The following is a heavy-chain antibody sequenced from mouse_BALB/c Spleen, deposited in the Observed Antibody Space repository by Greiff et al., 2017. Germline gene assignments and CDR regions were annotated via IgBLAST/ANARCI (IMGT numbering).Heavy chain of an antibody. CDR1: GFTFSDYY. V-gene: IGHV5-4*02. J-gene: IGHJ3*01. CDR3: ARDGRDYDRVFAY. CDR2: ISDGGSYT. D-gene: IGHD2-4*01. Sequence: EVHLVESGGGLVKPGGSLKLSCAASGFTFSDYYMYWVRQTPEKRLEWVATISDGGSYTYYPDSVKGRFTISRDNAKNNLYLQMSSLKSEDTAMYYCARDGRDYDRVFAYWGQWTLVTVSA.